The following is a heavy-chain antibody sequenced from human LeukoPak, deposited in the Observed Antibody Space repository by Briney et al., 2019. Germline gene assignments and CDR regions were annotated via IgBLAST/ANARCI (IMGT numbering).Heavy chain of an antibody. CDR2: ISSSGSTI. V-gene: IGHV3-48*03. CDR1: GFTFSSYE. D-gene: IGHD2-2*01. Sequence: GGSLRLSCAASGFTFSSYEMNWVRQAPGKGLEWVSYISSSGSTIYYADSVKGRFTISRDNAKNSLYLQMNSLRAEDTAVYYCARGSGYCSSASCLDYYHGMDVWGQGTTVTVSS. CDR3: ARGSGYCSSASCLDYYHGMDV. J-gene: IGHJ6*02.